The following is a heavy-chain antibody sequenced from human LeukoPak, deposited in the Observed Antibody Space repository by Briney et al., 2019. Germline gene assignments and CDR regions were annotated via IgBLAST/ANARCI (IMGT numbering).Heavy chain of an antibody. CDR3: ARGLGYYYYMDV. J-gene: IGHJ6*03. Sequence: KPSETLSLTCAVYGGSFSGYYWSWIRQPPGKGLEWIGEINHSGSTNYNPSLKSRVTISVDTSKNPFSLTLSSVTAADTAVYYCARGLGYYYYMDVWGKGTTVTVSS. V-gene: IGHV4-34*01. CDR1: GGSFSGYY. CDR2: INHSGST. D-gene: IGHD7-27*01.